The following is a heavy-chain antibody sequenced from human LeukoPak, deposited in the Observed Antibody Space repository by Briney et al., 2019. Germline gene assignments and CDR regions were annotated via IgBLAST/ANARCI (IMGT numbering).Heavy chain of an antibody. D-gene: IGHD3-10*01. J-gene: IGHJ4*02. CDR2: ISSSSSYI. V-gene: IGHV3-21*01. Sequence: GGSLRLSCAASGFTFSSYSMNWVRQAPGKGLEWVSSISSSSSYIYYADSVKGRFTISRDNAKNSLYLQMNSLRAEDTAVYYCASLGGLGSWNFGYWGQGTLVTVPS. CDR3: ASLGGLGSWNFGY. CDR1: GFTFSSYS.